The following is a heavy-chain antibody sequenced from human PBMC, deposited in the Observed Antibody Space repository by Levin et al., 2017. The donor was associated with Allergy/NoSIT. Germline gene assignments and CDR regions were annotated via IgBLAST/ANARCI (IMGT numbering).Heavy chain of an antibody. V-gene: IGHV3-30*18. J-gene: IGHJ4*02. CDR3: AKDLLSGSPDY. CDR2: ISYDGSNK. Sequence: GESLKISCAASGFTFSSYGMHWVRQAPGKGLEWVAVISYDGSNKYYADSVKGRFTISRDNSKNTLYLQMNSLRAEDTAVYYCAKDLLSGSPDYWGQGTLVTVSS. D-gene: IGHD1-1*01. CDR1: GFTFSSYG.